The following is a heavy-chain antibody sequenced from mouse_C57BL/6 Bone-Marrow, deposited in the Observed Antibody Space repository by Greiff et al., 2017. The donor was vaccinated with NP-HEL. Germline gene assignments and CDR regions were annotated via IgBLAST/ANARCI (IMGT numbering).Heavy chain of an antibody. CDR3: ASEVSRDAMDY. CDR2: INPSNGGT. J-gene: IGHJ4*01. CDR1: GYTFTSYW. V-gene: IGHV1-53*01. Sequence: VHLQQSGTELVKPGASVKLSCKASGYTFTSYWMHWVKQRPGQGLEWIGNINPSNGGTNYNEKFKGKATLTVDKSSSTAYMQLSSLTSEDSAVYYCASEVSRDAMDYWGQGTSVTVSS.